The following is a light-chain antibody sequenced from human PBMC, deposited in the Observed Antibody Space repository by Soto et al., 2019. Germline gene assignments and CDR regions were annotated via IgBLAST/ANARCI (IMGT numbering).Light chain of an antibody. CDR2: GAS. CDR1: QSVSSSY. J-gene: IGKJ2*01. Sequence: EIVLTQSPGTLSLSPGERATLSCRASQSVSSSYLAWYQQKPGQAPRLLIYGASSRATGIPDRFSGSGSGTDFTLTISRPEPEDFAVYYCQQYDISPYTFGQGTKLEIK. CDR3: QQYDISPYT. V-gene: IGKV3-20*01.